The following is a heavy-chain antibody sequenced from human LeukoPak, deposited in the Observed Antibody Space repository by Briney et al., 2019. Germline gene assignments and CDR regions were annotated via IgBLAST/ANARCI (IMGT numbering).Heavy chain of an antibody. CDR3: ARGRVWSGYSQIDY. V-gene: IGHV4-34*01. D-gene: IGHD3-3*01. CDR1: GGSFSGYY. Sequence: SETLSLTCAVYGGSFSGYYWSWIRQPPGKGLEWIGEINHSGSTNYNPSLKSRVTISVDTSKNQFSLKLSSVTAADTAVYYCARGRVWSGYSQIDYWGQGTLVTVSS. J-gene: IGHJ4*02. CDR2: INHSGST.